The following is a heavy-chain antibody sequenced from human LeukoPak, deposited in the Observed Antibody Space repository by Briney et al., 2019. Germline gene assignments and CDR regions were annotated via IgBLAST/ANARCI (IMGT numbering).Heavy chain of an antibody. J-gene: IGHJ4*02. CDR2: INHSGST. CDR1: GGSFSGYY. V-gene: IGHV4-34*01. CDR3: AKGMNLNY. Sequence: SETLSLTCAVYGGSFSGYYWSWIRQPLGKGLEWIGEINHSGSTNYNPSLKSRVTISVDTSKNQFSLKLSSVTAADTAVYYCAKGMNLNYWGQGTLVTVSS.